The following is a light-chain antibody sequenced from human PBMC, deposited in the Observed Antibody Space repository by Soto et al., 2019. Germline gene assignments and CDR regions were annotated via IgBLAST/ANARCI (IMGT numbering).Light chain of an antibody. CDR2: GAS. V-gene: IGKV3-20*01. J-gene: IGKJ1*01. Sequence: EVVLTQSPGTLSLSPGERATLSCRASQTVSLSYLAWYQQKPGQAPRLLIYGASSRATGIPDRFSGGGSGTDFTLTISRLEPEDFAVYHCQQYGSLSWTFGQGTKVEIK. CDR1: QTVSLSY. CDR3: QQYGSLSWT.